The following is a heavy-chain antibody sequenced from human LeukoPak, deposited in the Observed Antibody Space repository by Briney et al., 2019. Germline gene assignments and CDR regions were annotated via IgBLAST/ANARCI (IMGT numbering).Heavy chain of an antibody. Sequence: GGSLRLSCAASGFTFDDYAMHWVRQAPGKGLEWVSGISWNSGSIGYADSVKGRFTISRDNAKNSLYLQMNSLRAEDTALYYCAARSSDYGDYIWGQGTLVTVSS. CDR2: ISWNSGSI. J-gene: IGHJ4*02. CDR1: GFTFDDYA. D-gene: IGHD4-17*01. V-gene: IGHV3-9*01. CDR3: AARSSDYGDYI.